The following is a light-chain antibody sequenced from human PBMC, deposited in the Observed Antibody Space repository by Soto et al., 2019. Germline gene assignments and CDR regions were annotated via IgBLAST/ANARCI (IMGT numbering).Light chain of an antibody. J-gene: IGLJ1*01. CDR3: QSYDSSLSGYV. Sequence: QSALTQPPSVSGAPGQRVTISCTGSSSNIGAGYDVHWYQQLPGTAPKLLIYNNNNRPSGVPDRFSCSKSGTSASLAITGLQAEDEADYYCQSYDSSLSGYVFGTGTKVTVL. CDR2: NNN. CDR1: SSNIGAGYD. V-gene: IGLV1-40*01.